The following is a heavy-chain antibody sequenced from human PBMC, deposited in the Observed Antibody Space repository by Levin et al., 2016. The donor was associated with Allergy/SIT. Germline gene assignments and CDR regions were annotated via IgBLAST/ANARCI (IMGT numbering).Heavy chain of an antibody. V-gene: IGHV3-64D*06. D-gene: IGHD5-24*01. CDR1: GFTFSSSA. J-gene: IGHJ3*02. CDR2: INSEGDT. Sequence: GGSLRLSCSASGFTFSSSAMHWVRQAPGKGLEYVSGINSEGDTYNADSLMGRFSISRDNSKNTLYLQMSSLRPEDTAVYYCVTMPTIPTIWLDIWGQGTMVTVSS. CDR3: VTMPTIPTIWLDI.